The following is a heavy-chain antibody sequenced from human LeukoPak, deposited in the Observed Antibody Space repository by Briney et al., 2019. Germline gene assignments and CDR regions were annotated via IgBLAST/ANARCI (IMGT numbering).Heavy chain of an antibody. CDR2: INHSGST. CDR1: GGSFSGYY. CDR3: ARPISCSATTCSDSFHV. V-gene: IGHV4-34*01. J-gene: IGHJ3*01. D-gene: IGHD2-2*01. Sequence: SETLSLTCAVYGGSFSGYYWSWIRQPPGKGLEWIGEINHSGSTNYNPSLKSRVTISVDTSKNQFSLKLSSVTAADTDVYYCARPISCSATTCSDSFHVWGQGTMVTVSS.